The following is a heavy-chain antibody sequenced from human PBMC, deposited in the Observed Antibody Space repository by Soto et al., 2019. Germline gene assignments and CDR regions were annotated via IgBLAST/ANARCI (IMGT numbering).Heavy chain of an antibody. V-gene: IGHV3-21*01. J-gene: IGHJ4*02. D-gene: IGHD1-26*01. CDR3: TRDRAPGMGFPDFDF. Sequence: EVQLVESGGGLAKPGGSLRLSCAASGFLFNSYGMNWVRLSPGRGLEWISSISSTSTYIEYEDPVKGRFIISRDNAENSLFLQMNSPRAEDTAVYYCTRDRAPGMGFPDFDFWGQGALVTVSS. CDR1: GFLFNSYG. CDR2: ISSTSTYI.